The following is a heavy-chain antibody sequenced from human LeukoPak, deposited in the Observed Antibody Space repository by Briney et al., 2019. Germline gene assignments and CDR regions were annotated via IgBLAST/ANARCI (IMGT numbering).Heavy chain of an antibody. Sequence: SETLSLTCTVSGGSISSYYWSWIRQPPGKGLEWIGYIYYSGSTNYNPSLKSRVTISVDTSKNQFSLKLSSVTAADTAVYYCARAGYSSGWHPYYYGMDVWGQGTTVTVSS. CDR3: ARAGYSSGWHPYYYGMDV. CDR2: IYYSGST. CDR1: GGSISSYY. V-gene: IGHV4-59*01. J-gene: IGHJ6*02. D-gene: IGHD6-19*01.